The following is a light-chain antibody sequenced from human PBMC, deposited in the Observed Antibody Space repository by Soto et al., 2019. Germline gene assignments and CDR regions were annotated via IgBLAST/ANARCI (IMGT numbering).Light chain of an antibody. CDR1: QSISNW. J-gene: IGKJ1*01. CDR2: HAS. CDR3: QQYNSYS. V-gene: IGKV1-5*01. Sequence: DIQMTQSRSTLPSSVVYIVTITFRASQSISNWLAWYQQKPGTAPKVLIYHASNLQSGVPSRFSGSGSGTEFTLTISSLQPDDFATYYCQQYNSYSFGQGTKVDIK.